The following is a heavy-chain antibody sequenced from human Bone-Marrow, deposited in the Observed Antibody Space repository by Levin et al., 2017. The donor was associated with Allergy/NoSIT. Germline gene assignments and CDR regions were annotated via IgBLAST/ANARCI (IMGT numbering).Heavy chain of an antibody. CDR1: GFAFSSSW. CDR3: TRSTYNGAKVYY. V-gene: IGHV3-74*01. J-gene: IGHJ4*02. D-gene: IGHD5-24*01. CDR2: INSDGSST. Sequence: GGSLRLSCAASGFAFSSSWMHWFRQGPGRGPVWVSRINSDGSSTTYADFVMGRFSISRDNAKNTLYLQMNSLKAEDTAVYYCTRSTYNGAKVYYWGQGILVTVSS.